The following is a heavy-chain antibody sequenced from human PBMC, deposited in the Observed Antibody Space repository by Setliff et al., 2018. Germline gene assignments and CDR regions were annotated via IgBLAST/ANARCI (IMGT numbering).Heavy chain of an antibody. CDR3: AGDPPGPHLVYTY. J-gene: IGHJ4*02. CDR1: GFTFTSYA. D-gene: IGHD3-16*01. CDR2: ISGSGGST. Sequence: GGSLRLSCGASGFTFTSYAMNWVRQAPGKGLEWVSAISGSGGSTDYADSVKGRFTISRDNSKNTLYLQMNGLRAEDTAIYYCAGDPPGPHLVYTYWGQGALVTVSS. V-gene: IGHV3-23*01.